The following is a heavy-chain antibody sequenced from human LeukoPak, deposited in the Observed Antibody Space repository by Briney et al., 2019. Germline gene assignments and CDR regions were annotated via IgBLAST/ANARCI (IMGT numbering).Heavy chain of an antibody. Sequence: AAVKVSFKASGYTLSTYYIHWVRQAPGQGLEWMGIINPGGGTTRNAQNFQSRVTMTRDMSTSTVYMELSRLRSDDTAVFYCARDSSPSPSTTFFDSWGQGTLVTVSS. CDR2: INPGGGTT. J-gene: IGHJ4*02. V-gene: IGHV1-46*01. CDR1: GYTLSTYY. CDR3: ARDSSPSPSTTFFDS. D-gene: IGHD1-26*01.